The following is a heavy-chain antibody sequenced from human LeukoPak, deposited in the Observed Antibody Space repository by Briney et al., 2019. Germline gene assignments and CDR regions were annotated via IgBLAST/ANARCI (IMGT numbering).Heavy chain of an antibody. J-gene: IGHJ6*04. CDR1: GFTFSTYG. D-gene: IGHD3-10*02. Sequence: GGSLRLSRAASGFTFSTYGMHWVRQAPGKGLEWVANTKQDGSEKYYVDSVKGRFTISRDNAKNSLYLQMNSLRAEDTAVYYCAELGITMIGGVWGKGTTVTISS. V-gene: IGHV3-7*01. CDR3: AELGITMIGGV. CDR2: TKQDGSEK.